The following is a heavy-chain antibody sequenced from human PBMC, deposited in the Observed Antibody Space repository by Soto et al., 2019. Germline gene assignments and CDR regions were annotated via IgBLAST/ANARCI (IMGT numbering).Heavy chain of an antibody. D-gene: IGHD6-13*01. J-gene: IGHJ5*02. V-gene: IGHV3-7*01. CDR1: GFTFSSYW. CDR3: ARDLRSQQLVHTYSYNWFDP. Sequence: EVQLVESGGGLVQPGGSLRLSCAASGFTFSSYWMSWVRQAPGKGLEWVANIKQDGSEKYYVDSVKGRFTISRDNAKNSLYLQMNSLRAEDTAVYYCARDLRSQQLVHTYSYNWFDPWGQGTLVTVSS. CDR2: IKQDGSEK.